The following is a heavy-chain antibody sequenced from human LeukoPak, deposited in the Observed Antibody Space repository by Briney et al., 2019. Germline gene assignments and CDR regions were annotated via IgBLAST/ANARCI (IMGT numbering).Heavy chain of an antibody. Sequence: SETLSLTCAVYGGSFSGYYWSWIRQPPGKGLEWIGEVNHSGGTNYNPSLKSRVTISVDTSKNQFSLKLCSVTAADTAVYYCARLRGGWDFDYWGQGTLVTVSS. CDR1: GGSFSGYY. D-gene: IGHD6-19*01. CDR3: ARLRGGWDFDY. J-gene: IGHJ4*02. V-gene: IGHV4-34*01. CDR2: VNHSGGT.